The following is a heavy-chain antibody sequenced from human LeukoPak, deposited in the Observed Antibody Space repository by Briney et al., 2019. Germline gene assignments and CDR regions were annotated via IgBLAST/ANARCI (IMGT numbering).Heavy chain of an antibody. CDR1: GFTFSSYW. V-gene: IGHV3-74*03. D-gene: IGHD4-11*01. CDR3: ARYGLPNFDY. J-gene: IGHJ4*02. CDR2: IKSDVSST. Sequence: GGSLRLSCAASGFTFSSYWMHWVRQAPGKGLVWVSGIKSDVSSTTYADSVKGRFTISRDNAKNTLYLQMNSLSVEDTAVYYCARYGLPNFDYWGQGTLVTVSS.